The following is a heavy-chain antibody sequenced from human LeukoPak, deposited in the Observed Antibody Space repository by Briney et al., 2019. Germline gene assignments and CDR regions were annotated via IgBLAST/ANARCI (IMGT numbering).Heavy chain of an antibody. CDR2: FFYIGST. D-gene: IGHD3-10*01. CDR3: ARVLVRGVYDAFDI. Sequence: SETLSLTCAVYGGSFSGYYWSWIRQPPGKGLEWIGYFFYIGSTNYNPSLRSRVIISTDTSKNQVSLSLSSVTAADTAVYYCARVLVRGVYDAFDIWGQGTMVTVSS. CDR1: GGSFSGYY. J-gene: IGHJ3*02. V-gene: IGHV4-59*01.